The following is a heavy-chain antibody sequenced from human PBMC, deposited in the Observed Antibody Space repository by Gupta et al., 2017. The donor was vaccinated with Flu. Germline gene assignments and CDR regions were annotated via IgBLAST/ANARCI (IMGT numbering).Heavy chain of an antibody. CDR3: VKNRASGITKGSFDV. J-gene: IGHJ3*01. CDR2: ISRISTFI. Sequence: MNWVRQAPGKGLEWVSSISRISTFIYYADSAKGRFTISRDNTKNSKHLLMNGLRAEDTAVYYCVKNRASGITKGSFDVWGQGTTVTVS. V-gene: IGHV3-21*01. D-gene: IGHD1-1*01.